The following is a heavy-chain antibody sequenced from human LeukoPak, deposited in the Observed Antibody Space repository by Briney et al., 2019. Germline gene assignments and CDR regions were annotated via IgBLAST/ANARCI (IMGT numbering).Heavy chain of an antibody. CDR2: ISSSGRTI. V-gene: IGHV3-48*03. D-gene: IGHD4-17*01. Sequence: PGGSLRLSCAASGFTFSTYEMNWVRQAPGKGLEWVSYISSSGRTIYYADSVKGRFTISRDNSKNTLYLQMNSLRAEDTAVYYCAKDQKPYGDYVLPDYWGQGTLVTVSS. J-gene: IGHJ4*02. CDR1: GFTFSTYE. CDR3: AKDQKPYGDYVLPDY.